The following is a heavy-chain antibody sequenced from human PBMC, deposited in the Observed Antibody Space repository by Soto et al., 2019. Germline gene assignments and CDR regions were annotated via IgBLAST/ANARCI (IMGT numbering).Heavy chain of an antibody. V-gene: IGHV3-21*01. CDR3: AGSAVTPSWYFDL. Sequence: GSLRLSCAASGFTFSSYSMNWVRQAPGKGLEWVSSISSSSSYIYYADSVKGRFTISRDNAKNSLYLQMNSLRAEDTAVYYCAGSAVTPSWYFDLWGRGTLVTVSS. J-gene: IGHJ2*01. D-gene: IGHD4-17*01. CDR1: GFTFSSYS. CDR2: ISSSSSYI.